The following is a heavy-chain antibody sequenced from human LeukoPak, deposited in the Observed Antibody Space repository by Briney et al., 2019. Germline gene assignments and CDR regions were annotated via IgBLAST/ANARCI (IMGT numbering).Heavy chain of an antibody. J-gene: IGHJ3*02. Sequence: ASVKVSCKASGYTFTSYGISWVRQAPGQGLEWMGWISAYNGNTNYAQKFQGRVTITTDESMSTAYMELSSLRSEDTAVYYCARGSTVIQLREAFDIWGQGTMVTVSS. V-gene: IGHV1-18*01. CDR1: GYTFTSYG. D-gene: IGHD5-18*01. CDR2: ISAYNGNT. CDR3: ARGSTVIQLREAFDI.